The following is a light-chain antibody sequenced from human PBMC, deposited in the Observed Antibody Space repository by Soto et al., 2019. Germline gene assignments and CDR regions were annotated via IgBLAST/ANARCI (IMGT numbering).Light chain of an antibody. CDR3: QHYADSPT. V-gene: IGKV3-20*01. CDR2: GAS. J-gene: IGKJ4*01. Sequence: EIVLTQSPGTLSLSPGERATVSCRASRSVISGYVAWYQQKPGQSPRLVIFGASTRATGIPDRFSGGGSGTDFTLTISGLEPEDFAVYYCQHYADSPTCGGGTKVEI. CDR1: RSVISGY.